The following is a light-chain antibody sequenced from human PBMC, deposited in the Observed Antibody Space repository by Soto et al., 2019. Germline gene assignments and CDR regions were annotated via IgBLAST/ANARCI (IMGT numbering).Light chain of an antibody. CDR1: QSISSY. CDR2: AAS. CDR3: QQSYSTPL. Sequence: DFQMTHSPSSLSASVGDRVTITCRASQSISSYLNWYQQKPGKAPKLLIYAASSLQSGVPSRFSGSGSGTDFTLTISSLQPEDFATYYCQQSYSTPLFGGGTKVEIK. V-gene: IGKV1-39*01. J-gene: IGKJ4*01.